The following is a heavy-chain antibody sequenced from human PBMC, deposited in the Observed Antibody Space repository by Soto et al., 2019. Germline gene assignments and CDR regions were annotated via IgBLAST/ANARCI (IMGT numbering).Heavy chain of an antibody. V-gene: IGHV1-69*08. J-gene: IGHJ2*01. CDR2: IIPALGTA. D-gene: IGHD4-17*01. CDR3: ERPDFGDYWYFDL. Sequence: QDQLVQSGAEVKKPGSSVKVSCKASGGTFSSHTFSWVRQAPGQGLEWMGRIIPALGTATYAQKFQGRVTISADESATTVYMELNSLRSEATAVYYCERPDFGDYWYFDLWGRGTLVNVSS. CDR1: GGTFSSHT.